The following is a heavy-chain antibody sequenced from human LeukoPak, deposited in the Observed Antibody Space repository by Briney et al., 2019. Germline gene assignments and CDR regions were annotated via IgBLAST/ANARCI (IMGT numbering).Heavy chain of an antibody. CDR1: GGSITRFY. D-gene: IGHD3-9*01. Sequence: SETLSLTCTVSGGSITRFYWSWIRQPPGKGLEWIGYIYDIGTTNYNPSLKTRVTMSVDTSNNQFSLKLSSVTAADTAVYYCARWTRKDYDILTGYKDYYYMDVWGKGTTVTISS. V-gene: IGHV4-59*01. CDR2: IYDIGTT. CDR3: ARWTRKDYDILTGYKDYYYMDV. J-gene: IGHJ6*03.